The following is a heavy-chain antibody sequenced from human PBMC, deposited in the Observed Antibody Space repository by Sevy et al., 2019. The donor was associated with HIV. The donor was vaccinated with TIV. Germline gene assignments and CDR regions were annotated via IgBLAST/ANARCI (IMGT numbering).Heavy chain of an antibody. CDR1: GFTFSDYG. V-gene: IGHV3-48*01. CDR2: ISSSSGDAI. Sequence: GGSLRLSSAASGFTFSDYGMSWVRQAPGKGLEWVSYISSSSGDAIYYTDSVKGRFTISRDNAKNSLYLQMNSLRAEDTAVYYCARGAGGDCYYWGQGTLVTVSS. D-gene: IGHD2-21*02. J-gene: IGHJ4*02. CDR3: ARGAGGDCYY.